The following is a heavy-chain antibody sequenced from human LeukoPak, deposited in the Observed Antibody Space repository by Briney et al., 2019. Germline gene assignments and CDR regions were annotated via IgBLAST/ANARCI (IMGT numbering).Heavy chain of an antibody. CDR1: GFTFSSYW. Sequence: GGSLRLSCAASGFTFSSYWMHWVRQAPGKGLVWVSRINSDGSSTSYADSVKGRFTISRDNAKNTLYLQMNSLRAEDTAVYYCASGQPEGVSEYYFDYWGQGTLVTVSS. CDR2: INSDGSST. CDR3: ASGQPEGVSEYYFDY. V-gene: IGHV3-74*01. J-gene: IGHJ4*02. D-gene: IGHD6-13*01.